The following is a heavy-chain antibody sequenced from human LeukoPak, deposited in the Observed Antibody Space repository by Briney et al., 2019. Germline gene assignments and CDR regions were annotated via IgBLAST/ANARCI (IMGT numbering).Heavy chain of an antibody. V-gene: IGHV3-21*01. CDR2: ISTSSSCI. D-gene: IGHD2-15*01. Sequence: GGSLRLSCEASGFTFSGFGMNWVRQAPGRGLEWVSSISTSSSCIYYADAVKGRFTISRVNAKNSLYLQMNSLRAEDTAVYYCARDMQGYCSGGSCTAFDSWGPGTLVTVSS. CDR3: ARDMQGYCSGGSCTAFDS. J-gene: IGHJ4*02. CDR1: GFTFSGFG.